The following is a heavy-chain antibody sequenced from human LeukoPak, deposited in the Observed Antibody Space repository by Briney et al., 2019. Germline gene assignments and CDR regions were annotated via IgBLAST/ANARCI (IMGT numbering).Heavy chain of an antibody. V-gene: IGHV3-30*18. CDR1: GFTFSSYG. Sequence: PGGSLRLSCAASGFTFSSYGMHWVRQAPGKGLEWVAVISYDGSNKYYADSVKGRFTISRDNSKNTLYLQMNSLRAEDTAVYYCAKDPNADYWGQGTLVTVSS. J-gene: IGHJ4*02. CDR3: AKDPNADY. CDR2: ISYDGSNK.